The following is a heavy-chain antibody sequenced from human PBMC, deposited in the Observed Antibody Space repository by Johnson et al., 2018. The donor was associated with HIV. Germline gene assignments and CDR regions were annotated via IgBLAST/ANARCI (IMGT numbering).Heavy chain of an antibody. Sequence: VQLVESGGGLVQPGGSLRLSCAASGFTVSTNYMGWVRQAPGQGLEWVSVIHSGDTTYYADPVKGRFTISRDNSKNTLYLQLNSLRVEDTAVYYCARLGANSLGGAFDIWGQGTMVTVSS. D-gene: IGHD4-23*01. CDR1: GFTVSTNY. CDR3: ARLGANSLGGAFDI. J-gene: IGHJ3*02. V-gene: IGHV3-66*02. CDR2: IHSGDTT.